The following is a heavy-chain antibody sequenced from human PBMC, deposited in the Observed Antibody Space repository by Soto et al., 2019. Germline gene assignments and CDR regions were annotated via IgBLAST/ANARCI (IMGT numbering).Heavy chain of an antibody. D-gene: IGHD4-17*01. CDR2: ISYDGSNK. J-gene: IGHJ2*01. CDR1: GFTFSSYG. V-gene: IGHV3-30*03. Sequence: QVQLVESGGGVVQPGRSLRLSCAASGFTFSSYGMHWVRQAPGKGLEWVAVISYDGSNKYYADSVKGRFTISRDNSKNRLYLQMNSLRAEDTAVYYCASQGVSGDYTSWYFDLWGRGTLVTVSS. CDR3: ASQGVSGDYTSWYFDL.